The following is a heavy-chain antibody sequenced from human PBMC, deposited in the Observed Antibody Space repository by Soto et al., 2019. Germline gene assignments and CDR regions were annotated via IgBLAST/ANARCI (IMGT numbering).Heavy chain of an antibody. CDR2: ISWMSGDI. J-gene: IGHJ3*02. V-gene: IGHV3-9*01. D-gene: IGHD2-15*01. CDR3: VKEKVLTFLPAFDI. CDR1: GFKFDDYA. Sequence: EVQLVESGGGLVHPGGSLRLSCAASGFKFDDYAMHWVRQAPGKGLEWVTGISWMSGDINYADSVKGRFTISRDNAKNSLFLQMNNLSADDTALYYCVKEKVLTFLPAFDIWGQGTMVTVSS.